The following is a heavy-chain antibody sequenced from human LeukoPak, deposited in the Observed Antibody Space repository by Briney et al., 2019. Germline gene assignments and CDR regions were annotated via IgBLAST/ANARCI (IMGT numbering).Heavy chain of an antibody. CDR2: IYDSGST. J-gene: IGHJ5*02. D-gene: IGHD2-15*01. V-gene: IGHV4-59*01. CDR1: GGSFSGYY. CDR3: AILAEYCNSGSCYLGWFDP. Sequence: SETLSLTCAVYGGSFSGYYWSWNRQPSGKGLAWIGYIYDSGSTNYNPSLKSRVTMSVDTSKNQFSLKLSSATAADTAVYYCAILAEYCNSGSCYLGWFDPWGQGTLVTVSS.